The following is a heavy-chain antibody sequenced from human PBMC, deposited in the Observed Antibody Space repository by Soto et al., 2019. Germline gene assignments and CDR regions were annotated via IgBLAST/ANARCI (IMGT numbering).Heavy chain of an antibody. D-gene: IGHD2-2*01. J-gene: IGHJ4*02. CDR1: GFTYSTYT. V-gene: IGHV3-15*01. Sequence: PVGSLRLSCAASGFTYSTYTMHWVRQAPGKGLEWVGRIKSKAEAATRDFAAPVKGRFAISRDDSKNTVFLQMNSLKIEDSGVYYCASGTGKSDFDYWGLGILVTVSS. CDR3: ASGTGKSDFDY. CDR2: IKSKAEAATR.